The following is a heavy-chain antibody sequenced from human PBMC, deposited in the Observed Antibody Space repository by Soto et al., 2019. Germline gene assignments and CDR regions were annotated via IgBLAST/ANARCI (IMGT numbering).Heavy chain of an antibody. CDR2: IYYDGIT. CDR1: CYSISRRDHH. D-gene: IGHD5-12*01. Sequence: PSETLSLICTVSCYSISRRDHHWTSIAQPPGNGLEWIGCIYYDGITSYNPSLTSRLPFSMDTAKNHLSLNVTSVTAADTAVYYCSRFPEYTGYGIHNRFAARSQGSPVNVAS. J-gene: IGHJ5*02. CDR3: SRFPEYTGYGIHNRFAA. V-gene: IGHV4-30-4*08.